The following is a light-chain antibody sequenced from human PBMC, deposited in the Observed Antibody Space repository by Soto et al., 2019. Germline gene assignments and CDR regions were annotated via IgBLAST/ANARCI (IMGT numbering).Light chain of an antibody. CDR3: SSYTSSSTYV. Sequence: QSALTQPAPVSGSPGQSITISCTGTSSDVGGYNYVSWYQHHPGKAPKLLIYDVSNRPSGVSNRFSGSKSGNTASLTISGLQAEDEADYYCSSYTSSSTYVFGTGTKVIVL. CDR2: DVS. CDR1: SSDVGGYNY. V-gene: IGLV2-14*03. J-gene: IGLJ1*01.